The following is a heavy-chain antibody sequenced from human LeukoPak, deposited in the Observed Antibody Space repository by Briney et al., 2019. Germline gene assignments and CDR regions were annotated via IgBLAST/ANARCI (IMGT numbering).Heavy chain of an antibody. Sequence: SETLSLTCTVSGGSISSSSFYWGWIRQPPGKALEWIGSIYYSGSTYYNPSLKSRVTISVDTSKNQFSLKLSSVTAADTAVYYCARGRYYDSSGYDPLGYWGQGTLVTVSS. V-gene: IGHV4-39*07. CDR1: GGSISSSSFY. J-gene: IGHJ4*02. D-gene: IGHD3-22*01. CDR2: IYYSGST. CDR3: ARGRYYDSSGYDPLGY.